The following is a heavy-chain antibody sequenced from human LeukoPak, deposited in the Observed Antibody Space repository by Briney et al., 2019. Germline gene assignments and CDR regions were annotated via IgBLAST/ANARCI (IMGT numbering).Heavy chain of an antibody. Sequence: SETLSLTCTVSGGSISSYYWSWIRQPPGKGLEWIGYIYCSGSTNYNPSLKSRVTISVDTSKNQFSLKLSSVTAADTAVYYCARVARVDFGVVTYYYYYMNVWGKGTTVTVSS. J-gene: IGHJ6*03. CDR1: GGSISSYY. CDR3: ARVARVDFGVVTYYYYYMNV. V-gene: IGHV4-59*01. D-gene: IGHD3-3*01. CDR2: IYCSGST.